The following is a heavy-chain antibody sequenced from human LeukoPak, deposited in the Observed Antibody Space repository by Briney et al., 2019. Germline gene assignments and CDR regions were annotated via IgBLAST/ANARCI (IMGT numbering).Heavy chain of an antibody. D-gene: IGHD3-9*01. V-gene: IGHV4-39*01. Sequence: SETLSLTCSVSGGSINSNSHHWDWIRQAPGKGLEWIGNIYYSGTTSYNPSPKSRVTISVDTSKNQFSLRLSSVTAADTAVYYCARRGDILTDYAFDYWGQGTLVIVSS. CDR3: ARRGDILTDYAFDY. J-gene: IGHJ4*02. CDR1: GGSINSNSHH. CDR2: IYYSGTT.